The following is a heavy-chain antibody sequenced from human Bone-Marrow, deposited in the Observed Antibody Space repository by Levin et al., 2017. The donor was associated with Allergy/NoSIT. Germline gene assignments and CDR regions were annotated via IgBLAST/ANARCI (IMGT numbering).Heavy chain of an antibody. J-gene: IGHJ3*02. CDR2: MNPINGNT. Sequence: ASVKVSCKASGYTFTTYDIYWIRQTTGHGLEWVGWMNPINGNTGYGQKFQDRVAMTRNTTMSTAYLEVDSLTSEYTAIYYCTISTGWYDAFDIWGQGTMVTVSS. CDR3: TISTGWYDAFDI. V-gene: IGHV1-8*01. CDR1: GYTFTTYD. D-gene: IGHD6-19*01.